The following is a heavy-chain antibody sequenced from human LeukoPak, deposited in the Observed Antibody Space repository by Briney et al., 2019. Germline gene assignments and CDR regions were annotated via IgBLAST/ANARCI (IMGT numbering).Heavy chain of an antibody. CDR2: IYYSGST. CDR3: ARYLVSYYYDSSGLGKRRDYFDY. CDR1: GGSISSSSYY. D-gene: IGHD3-22*01. J-gene: IGHJ4*02. V-gene: IGHV4-39*07. Sequence: SETLSLTCTVSGGSISSSSYYWGWIRQPPGKGLEWIGSIYYSGSTYYNPSLKSRVTISVDTSKNQFSLKLSSVTAADTAVYYCARYLVSYYYDSSGLGKRRDYFDYWGQGTLVTVSS.